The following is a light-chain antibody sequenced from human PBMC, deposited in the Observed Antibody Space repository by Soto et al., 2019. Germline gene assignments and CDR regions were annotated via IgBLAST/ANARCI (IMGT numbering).Light chain of an antibody. CDR3: ATWDDSLSGVV. CDR1: SSNIGGNT. J-gene: IGLJ2*01. Sequence: QSVLTQPPSASGTPGQRITISCSGSSSNIGGNTVNWYQQLPGTAPKVLIYGNSQRPSGVPDRFSGSKSGTSASLAITGLQSEDDADYYCATWDDSLSGVVFGGGTKLTVL. V-gene: IGLV1-44*01. CDR2: GNS.